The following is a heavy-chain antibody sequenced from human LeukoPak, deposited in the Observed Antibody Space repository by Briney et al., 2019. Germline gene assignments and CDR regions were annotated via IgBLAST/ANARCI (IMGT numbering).Heavy chain of an antibody. Sequence: SETLSLTCAVYGGSFSDDYCSWIRQPPGKGLEWIGEINHGGSTNYSPSLKSRVTISVDTSKNQFSLKLSSVTAADTALYYCGYSSGYQYHWGQGTLVTVSS. CDR2: INHGGST. D-gene: IGHD3-22*01. CDR1: GGSFSDDY. V-gene: IGHV4-34*01. CDR3: GYSSGYQYH. J-gene: IGHJ1*01.